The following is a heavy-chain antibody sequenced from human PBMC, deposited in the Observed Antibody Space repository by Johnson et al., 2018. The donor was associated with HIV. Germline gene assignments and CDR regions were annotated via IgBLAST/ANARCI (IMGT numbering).Heavy chain of an antibody. Sequence: VLLVESGGGLVQPGGSLRLSCAASGFTFSSYWMGWVRQAPGKGLEWVANIKQDGSEKYYVDSVKGRFTISRDNAKNSLYLQMNSLRAEDTAVYYCAREAGGGYDSDAFDIWGQGTMVTVSS. V-gene: IGHV3-7*01. CDR3: AREAGGGYDSDAFDI. CDR1: GFTFSSYW. J-gene: IGHJ3*02. D-gene: IGHD5-12*01. CDR2: IKQDGSEK.